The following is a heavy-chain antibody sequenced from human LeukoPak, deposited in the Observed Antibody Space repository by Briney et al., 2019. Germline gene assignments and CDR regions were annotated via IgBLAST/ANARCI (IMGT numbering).Heavy chain of an antibody. D-gene: IGHD4-11*01. CDR3: AGAHDNYSNPKSPDYYYYYGMDV. Sequence: SGTLSFTCAVSGGSISSSNWWSWVRQPPGKGLEWIGEIYHSGSTNYNPSLKSRVTISVDKSKNQFSLKLSSVTAADTAVYYCAGAHDNYSNPKSPDYYYYYGMDVWGQGTTVTVSS. V-gene: IGHV4-4*02. CDR2: IYHSGST. J-gene: IGHJ6*02. CDR1: GGSISSSNW.